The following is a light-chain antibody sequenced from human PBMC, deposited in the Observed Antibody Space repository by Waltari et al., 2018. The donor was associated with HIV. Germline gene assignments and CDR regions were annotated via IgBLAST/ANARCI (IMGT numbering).Light chain of an antibody. V-gene: IGKV3-20*01. Sequence: IVLTQSPGTLSLSPGERATLSCRASQSVRSSYLAWYQQNPGQAPRLLISGASSSATGSPDRFTGSGSGTDFTLTISRLEPEDFAVYYCQQYGSSPLAFGGGTKVEIK. CDR1: QSVRSSY. CDR2: GAS. CDR3: QQYGSSPLA. J-gene: IGKJ4*01.